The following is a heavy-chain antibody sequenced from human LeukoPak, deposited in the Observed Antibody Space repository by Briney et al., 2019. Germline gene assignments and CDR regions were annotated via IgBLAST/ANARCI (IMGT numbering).Heavy chain of an antibody. CDR1: GYSFTCYY. V-gene: IGHV1-69*13. Sequence: SVKVSCKASGYSFTCYYIHWVRQAPGQGLEWMGGIMPIFGTANYAQKFQGRVTITADESTSTAYMELSSLRSEDTAVYYCARGHVYYDILTGYPRPPYYMDVWGKGTTVTISS. J-gene: IGHJ6*03. CDR3: ARGHVYYDILTGYPRPPYYMDV. CDR2: IMPIFGTA. D-gene: IGHD3-9*01.